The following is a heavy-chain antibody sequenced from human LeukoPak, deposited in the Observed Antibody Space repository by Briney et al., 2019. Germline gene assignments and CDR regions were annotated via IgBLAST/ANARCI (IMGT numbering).Heavy chain of an antibody. Sequence: GASVKVSCKASGYTFTTYAMHWVRQAPGQGLEWMGWIAPSGGTNYPQKFQGRVAVTRDTSITTAYMDLSRLTSDDTAVYYCARDLDYYGSGSFFNIWGQGTMVTVSS. J-gene: IGHJ3*02. CDR2: IAPSGGT. D-gene: IGHD3-10*01. V-gene: IGHV1-2*02. CDR3: ARDLDYYGSGSFFNI. CDR1: GYTFTTYA.